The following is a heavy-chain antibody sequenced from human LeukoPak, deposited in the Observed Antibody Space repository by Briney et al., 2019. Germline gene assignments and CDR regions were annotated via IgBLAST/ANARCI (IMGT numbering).Heavy chain of an antibody. CDR3: TTAKNDH. Sequence: GGSLRLSCAASTFTFSSDSMNWVRQAPGKGLEWVSYITNSSSTILYADSVKGRFTISRDNAKNSLYLQMSSLRAEDTAVYYCTTAKNDHWGQGTLVTVSS. V-gene: IGHV3-48*04. CDR2: ITNSSSTI. CDR1: TFTFSSDS. J-gene: IGHJ4*02.